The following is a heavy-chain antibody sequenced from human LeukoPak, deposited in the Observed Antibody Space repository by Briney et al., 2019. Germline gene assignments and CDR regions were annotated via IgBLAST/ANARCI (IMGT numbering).Heavy chain of an antibody. V-gene: IGHV3-11*05. CDR1: GFTFSVYH. CDR2: ISGSSSYT. D-gene: IGHD4-17*01. Sequence: GGSLRLSCAVSGFTFSVYHMSWIRQAPGNGLEWVSYISGSSSYTNYADSVTGRFTISRDNAKNSLYLQMNSLRAEDTAVYYCARARGEDYGDYVTLYFDFWGQGTLVTVSS. J-gene: IGHJ4*02. CDR3: ARARGEDYGDYVTLYFDF.